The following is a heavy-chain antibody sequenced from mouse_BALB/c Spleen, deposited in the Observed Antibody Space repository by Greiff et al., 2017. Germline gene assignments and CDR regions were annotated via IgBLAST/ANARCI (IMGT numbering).Heavy chain of an antibody. Sequence: EVQLVESGGGLVKPGGSLKLSCAASGFTFSDYYMYWVRQTPEKRLEWVATISDGGSYTYYPDSVKGRFTISRDNAKNNLYLQMSSLKSEDTAMYYCARVYDYDGRYYAMDYWGQGTSVTVSS. D-gene: IGHD2-4*01. V-gene: IGHV5-4*02. J-gene: IGHJ4*01. CDR2: ISDGGSYT. CDR3: ARVYDYDGRYYAMDY. CDR1: GFTFSDYY.